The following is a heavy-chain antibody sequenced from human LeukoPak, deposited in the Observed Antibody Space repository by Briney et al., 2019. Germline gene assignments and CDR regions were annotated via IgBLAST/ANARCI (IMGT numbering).Heavy chain of an antibody. J-gene: IGHJ6*02. CDR2: IYHSGST. V-gene: IGHV4-31*03. D-gene: IGHD6-19*01. CDR3: ARVGYSSGWYDMDV. Sequence: SETLSLTCTVSGDSISSGGYYWSWIRQHPGKGLEWIGYIYHSGSTYYNPSLKSRVTILVDTSKNQFSLNLSSVTAADTAVYYCARVGYSSGWYDMDVWGQGTAVTVSS. CDR1: GDSISSGGYY.